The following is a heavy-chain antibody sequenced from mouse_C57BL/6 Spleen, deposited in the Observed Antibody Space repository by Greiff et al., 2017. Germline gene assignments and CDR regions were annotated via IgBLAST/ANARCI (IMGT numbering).Heavy chain of an antibody. V-gene: IGHV1-39*01. CDR1: GYSFTYYN. CDR2: IIPSYGTT. D-gene: IGHD1-1*01. Sequence: EVQLQQSGPELVKPGASVKISCKASGYSFTYYNLTWVKPSNGKGFEWIGVIIPSYGTTSYNQKFKGKATLTVDQSSSTAYMQLNSLTAEDSAIYYCALRNAMDYWGQGTSVNVSS. CDR3: ALRNAMDY. J-gene: IGHJ4*01.